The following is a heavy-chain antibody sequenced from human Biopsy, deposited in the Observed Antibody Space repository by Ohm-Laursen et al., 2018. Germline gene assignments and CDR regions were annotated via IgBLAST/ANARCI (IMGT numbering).Heavy chain of an antibody. CDR1: GYSFTKYY. D-gene: IGHD3-9*01. CDR2: INPTGGTT. J-gene: IGHJ6*02. V-gene: IGHV1-46*01. CDR3: ARDETGSSVFGPYYYGMDV. Sequence: GASVTVSCKASGYSFTKYYINWVRQAPGQGLEWMGIINPTGGTTSYAEKFQGRVTLTRDTSTGTVYLELTSLIYEDTALYYCARDETGSSVFGPYYYGMDVWGQGTTVTVSS.